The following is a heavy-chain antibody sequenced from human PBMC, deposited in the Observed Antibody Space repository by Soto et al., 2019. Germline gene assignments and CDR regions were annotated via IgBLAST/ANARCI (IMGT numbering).Heavy chain of an antibody. V-gene: IGHV1-24*01. CDR2: FDPEGSDT. D-gene: IGHD2-21*02. CDR3: ATMGFCGPGCYSFDY. CDR1: GYTLSELA. J-gene: IGHJ4*02. Sequence: EASVKVSCKVSGYTLSELAIHWVRQAPVKGFEWMGGFDPEGSDTIYAQKFHGRVTMTSDTSTETAYMELESLTSVDTAFYYCATMGFCGPGCYSFDYWGQGTLVTSPQ.